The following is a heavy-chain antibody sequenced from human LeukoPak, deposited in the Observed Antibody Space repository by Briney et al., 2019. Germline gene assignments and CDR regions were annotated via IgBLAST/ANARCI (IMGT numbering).Heavy chain of an antibody. CDR1: GFTFSTAW. V-gene: IGHV3-15*01. CDR3: TTDGYCSGGNCYSYDY. J-gene: IGHJ4*02. Sequence: PGGSLRLSCAASGFTFSTAWVNWGRQAPGKGLEWVGRIKSKTDGGTIDYAAPVKGRFTISRDDSKNTLYLQMNSLKTEDTAVYYCTTDGYCSGGNCYSYDYWGLGTLVTVSS. CDR2: IKSKTDGGTI. D-gene: IGHD2-15*01.